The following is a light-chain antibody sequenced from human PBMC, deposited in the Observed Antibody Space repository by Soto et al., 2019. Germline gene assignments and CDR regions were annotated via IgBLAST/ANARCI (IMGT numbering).Light chain of an antibody. CDR2: GTS. V-gene: IGKV3-20*01. CDR3: QQYGSSPWP. Sequence: EVVLTQSPGTLSLSPGERATLSCRASRNINGNYLGWYQLKRGQAPRLLIYGTSTRATGIPDRFSGSGSGTDFTLTISRLEPEAFAVYFCQQYGSSPWPFGQGTKVEIK. CDR1: RNINGNY. J-gene: IGKJ1*01.